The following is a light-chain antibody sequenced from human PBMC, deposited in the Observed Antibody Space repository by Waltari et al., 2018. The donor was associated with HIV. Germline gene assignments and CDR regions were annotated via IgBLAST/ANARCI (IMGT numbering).Light chain of an antibody. CDR3: AAWDDSLDGPVV. CDR2: RNN. Sequence: QSVLTQPPSASGTHGQRVTISCSGSSSNIGRNYVYWYQQLPGTAPKLIIHRNNQRPSGVPDRFSGSKSGTSASLVITGLRSEDEAEYHCAAWDDSLDGPVVFGGGTKLTVL. V-gene: IGLV1-47*01. CDR1: SSNIGRNY. J-gene: IGLJ2*01.